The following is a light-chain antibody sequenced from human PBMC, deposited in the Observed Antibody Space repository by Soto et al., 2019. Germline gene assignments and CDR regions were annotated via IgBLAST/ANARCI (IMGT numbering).Light chain of an antibody. V-gene: IGKV1-33*01. J-gene: IGKJ4*01. CDR3: QQYENLLALT. CDR2: DAS. CDR1: QDISKY. Sequence: DIQMTQSPSSLSASVGDRVTIACQASQDISKYLNWYQFRPGQAPKLLIYDASNLETGVPSRFRGSGSGTHFTITITSLQPEDVATYYCQQYENLLALTFGGGTKLQIK.